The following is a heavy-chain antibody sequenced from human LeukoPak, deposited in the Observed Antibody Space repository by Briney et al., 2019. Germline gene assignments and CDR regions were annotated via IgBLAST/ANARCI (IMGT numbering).Heavy chain of an antibody. CDR2: IYYSGST. CDR3: ARAPRLYCSSTSCYTLYYYYGMDV. Sequence: PSETLSLTCAVYGGSFSGYYWSWIRQPPGKGLEWIGYIYYSGSTNYNPSLKSRVTISVDTSKNQFSLKLSSVTAADTAVYYCARAPRLYCSSTSCYTLYYYYGMDVWGQGTTVTVSS. J-gene: IGHJ6*02. D-gene: IGHD2-2*02. V-gene: IGHV4-59*08. CDR1: GGSFSGYY.